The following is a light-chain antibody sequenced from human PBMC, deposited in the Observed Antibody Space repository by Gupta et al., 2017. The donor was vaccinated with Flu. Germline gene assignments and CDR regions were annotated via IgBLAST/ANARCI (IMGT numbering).Light chain of an antibody. V-gene: IGLV1-44*01. CDR3: AAWDDSLHGHYV. J-gene: IGLJ1*01. CDR1: SSNTGSNA. Sequence: QSVLAQPPSASGTPGQRVTISCSGSSSNTGSNAVNWYQQVPSAAPKLLIYGNSQRPSGVPDRFSGSKSGTSASLAITGLQSDDEADYYCAAWDDSLHGHYVFGTGTRVTVL. CDR2: GNS.